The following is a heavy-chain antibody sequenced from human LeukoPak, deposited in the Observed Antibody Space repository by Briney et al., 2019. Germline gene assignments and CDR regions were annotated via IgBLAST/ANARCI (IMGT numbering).Heavy chain of an antibody. CDR3: AKDQLNRFCSGGSCSITHDH. Sequence: PGGSLRLSCAASGFIFNSYGMSWVRQAPGEGLEWVSGITGSTRTTYYADSVKGRFTISRDNAKNMLYLQMNSLRAEDTAVYYCAKDQLNRFCSGGSCSITHDHWGQGTLVTVSS. J-gene: IGHJ4*02. D-gene: IGHD2-15*01. CDR1: GFIFNSYG. CDR2: ITGSTRTT. V-gene: IGHV3-23*01.